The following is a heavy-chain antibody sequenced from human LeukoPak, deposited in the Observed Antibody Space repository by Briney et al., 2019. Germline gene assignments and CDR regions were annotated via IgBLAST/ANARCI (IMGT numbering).Heavy chain of an antibody. D-gene: IGHD1-26*01. CDR2: ISGGGGNT. J-gene: IGHJ3*02. V-gene: IGHV3-23*01. Sequence: GGSLRLSCAASEFTFNNYAMSWVRQAPGKGLEWVSAISGGGGNTYYADSVKGRFTISRDNSKNTLYLQMNSLRAEDTAVYYCGKNRYSGSLSPFDIWGQGTMVTVSS. CDR3: GKNRYSGSLSPFDI. CDR1: EFTFNNYA.